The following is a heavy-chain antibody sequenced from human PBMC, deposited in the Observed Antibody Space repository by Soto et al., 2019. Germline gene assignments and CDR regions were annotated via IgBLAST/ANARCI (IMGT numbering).Heavy chain of an antibody. J-gene: IGHJ5*02. Sequence: AGGSLRLSCAASGFTLSSYSMHWVRQAPGKGLEWVSAISGSGGSTYYADSVKGRFTISRDNSKNTLYLQMNSLRAEDTAVYYCAKDTNYYDFWSGYYNWFDPWGQGTLVTVSS. D-gene: IGHD3-3*01. CDR2: ISGSGGST. V-gene: IGHV3-23*01. CDR3: AKDTNYYDFWSGYYNWFDP. CDR1: GFTLSSYS.